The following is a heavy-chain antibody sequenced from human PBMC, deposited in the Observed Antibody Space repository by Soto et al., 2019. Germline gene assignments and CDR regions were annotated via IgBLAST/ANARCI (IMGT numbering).Heavy chain of an antibody. V-gene: IGHV3-21*01. CDR1: GFNVNSYM. Sequence: GGSLRISCAASGFNVNSYMINWVRQAPGKRLEWLSSISSSGYIFSTDSVRGRFTISRDNAKNSVYLQINSLRAEDTAVYFRARDCSGGSCYPGMDVWGQGTTVTVSS. D-gene: IGHD2-15*01. CDR2: ISSSGYI. J-gene: IGHJ6*02. CDR3: ARDCSGGSCYPGMDV.